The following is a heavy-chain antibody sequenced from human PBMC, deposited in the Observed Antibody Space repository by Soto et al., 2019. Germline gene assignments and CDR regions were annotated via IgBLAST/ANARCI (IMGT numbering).Heavy chain of an antibody. Sequence: PSETLSLTCTVSGGSISSYYWSWIRQPPGKGLEWIGYIYYSGSTNYNPSLKGRVTISVDTSKNQFSLKLSSVTAADTAVYYCARGVPGRAFDIWGQGTMVTVSS. CDR3: ARGVPGRAFDI. J-gene: IGHJ3*02. CDR2: IYYSGST. V-gene: IGHV4-59*01. CDR1: GGSISSYY. D-gene: IGHD1-1*01.